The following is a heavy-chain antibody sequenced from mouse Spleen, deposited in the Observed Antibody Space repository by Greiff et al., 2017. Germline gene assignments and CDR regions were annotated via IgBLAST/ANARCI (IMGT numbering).Heavy chain of an antibody. CDR1: GYTFTSYW. CDR3: AREVTGTGDY. CDR2: IYPSDSET. D-gene: IGHD4-1*01. Sequence: QVQLQQPGAELVRPGSSVKLSCKASGYTFTSYWMDWVKQRPGQGLEWIGNIYPSDSETHYNQKFKDKATLTVDKSSSTAYMQLSSLTSEDSAVYYCAREVTGTGDYWGQGTTLTVSS. V-gene: IGHV1-61*01. J-gene: IGHJ2*01.